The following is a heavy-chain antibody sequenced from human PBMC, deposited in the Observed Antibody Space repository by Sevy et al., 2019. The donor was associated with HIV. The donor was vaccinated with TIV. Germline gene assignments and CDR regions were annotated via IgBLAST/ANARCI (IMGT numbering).Heavy chain of an antibody. Sequence: GGSLRLSCVVSGLDFKEAWMTWVRQAPGKGLEWVGRIKSESDGGTVDYAAPVQGRFTISRDDSRNTLFLEMDSLKTEDTAVYYGAKPHIVLGGMDVWGQGTTVTVSS. CDR1: GLDFKEAW. D-gene: IGHD2-21*01. J-gene: IGHJ6*02. CDR3: AKPHIVLGGMDV. V-gene: IGHV3-15*01. CDR2: IKSESDGGTV.